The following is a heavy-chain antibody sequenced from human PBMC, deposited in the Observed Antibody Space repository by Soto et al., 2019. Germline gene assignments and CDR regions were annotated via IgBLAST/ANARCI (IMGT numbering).Heavy chain of an antibody. J-gene: IGHJ4*02. D-gene: IGHD1-1*01. CDR2: ISGTGGST. V-gene: IGHV3-23*01. CDR3: AKHLADRYHFDD. CDR1: GFTFNYYA. Sequence: EVQVLESGGSLVQPGGSLRLSCAASGFTFNYYAISWVRQAPGKGLEWVPAISGTGGSTYYADSAKGRFTISRDNSKNTLYLQMNSLRAEDTAVYYCAKHLADRYHFDDWGLGTLVTVSS.